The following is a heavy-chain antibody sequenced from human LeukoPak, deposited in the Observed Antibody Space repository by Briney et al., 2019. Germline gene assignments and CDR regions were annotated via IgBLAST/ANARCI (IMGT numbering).Heavy chain of an antibody. J-gene: IGHJ4*02. CDR3: VSFYETY. CDR1: GFTFSNYW. CDR2: IKRDGSEK. Sequence: GGSLRLSCAASGFTFSNYWMNWVRQAPGKGLEWVANIKRDGSEKYYVDSVKGRFTISKDNAKNTVYLQMNSLRAEDTAVYYCVSFYETYWGRGTLVTVSS. V-gene: IGHV3-7*01. D-gene: IGHD2/OR15-2a*01.